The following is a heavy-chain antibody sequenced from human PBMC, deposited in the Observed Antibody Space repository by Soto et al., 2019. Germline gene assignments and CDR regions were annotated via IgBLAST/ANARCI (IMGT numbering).Heavy chain of an antibody. D-gene: IGHD3-16*01. Sequence: SETLSLTCTVSGGSISSSSYYWGWIRQPPGKGLEWTGSIYYSGSTYYNPSLKSRVTISVDTSKNQFSLKLSAVTAADTAVYYSARRCSMLTFGGVMFFGGMDVWGQGTTVTVSS. CDR3: ARRCSMLTFGGVMFFGGMDV. V-gene: IGHV4-39*01. J-gene: IGHJ6*02. CDR2: IYYSGST. CDR1: GGSISSSSYY.